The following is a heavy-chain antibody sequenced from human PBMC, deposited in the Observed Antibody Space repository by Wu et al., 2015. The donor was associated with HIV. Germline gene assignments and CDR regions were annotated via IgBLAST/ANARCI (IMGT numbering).Heavy chain of an antibody. D-gene: IGHD1-26*01. CDR2: IYYGGST. CDR1: GGSISSYY. CDR3: ARVVGATSGLAFDI. J-gene: IGHJ3*02. Sequence: QVQLQESGPGLVKPSETLSLTCTVSGGSISSYYWSWIRQPPGKGLEWIGYIYYGGSTNYNPSLKSRVTISVDTSKNQFSLKLSSVTAADTAVYYCARVVGATSGLAFDIWGQGTMVTVSS. V-gene: IGHV4-59*01.